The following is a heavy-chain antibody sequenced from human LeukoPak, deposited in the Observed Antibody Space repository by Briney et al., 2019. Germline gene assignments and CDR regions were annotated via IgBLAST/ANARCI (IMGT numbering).Heavy chain of an antibody. V-gene: IGHV1-18*01. Sequence: ASVTVSCKASGYTFTTYGISWVRQAPGQGLEWMGWISGYNGNTNYAQKLQGRVTMTTDTSTSTAYMELRSLTSDDTAVYYCARDYYESGGNWHDTFDIWGQGTVVTVSS. CDR2: ISGYNGNT. D-gene: IGHD3-22*01. CDR3: ARDYYESGGNWHDTFDI. J-gene: IGHJ3*02. CDR1: GYTFTTYG.